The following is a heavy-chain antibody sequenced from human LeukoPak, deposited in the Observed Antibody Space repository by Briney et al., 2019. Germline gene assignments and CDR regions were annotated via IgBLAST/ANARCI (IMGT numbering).Heavy chain of an antibody. Sequence: GASVEVSCKASGGTFSSYAISWVRQAPGQGLEWMGGIIPIFGTANYAQKFQGRVTITADKSTSTAYMELSSLRSEDTAVYYCARDGIAVAGYYMDVWGKGTTVTVSS. CDR1: GGTFSSYA. J-gene: IGHJ6*03. CDR3: ARDGIAVAGYYMDV. V-gene: IGHV1-69*06. D-gene: IGHD6-19*01. CDR2: IIPIFGTA.